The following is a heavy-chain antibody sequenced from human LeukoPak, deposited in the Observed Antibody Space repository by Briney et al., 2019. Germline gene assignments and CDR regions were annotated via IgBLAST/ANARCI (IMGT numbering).Heavy chain of an antibody. CDR2: ISSSGSTI. Sequence: PGGSLRLSCAASGFTFSDYYMSWIRQAPGKGLEWVSYISSSGSTIYYADSVKGRFTISRDNAKNSLYLQMNSLRAEDTAVYYCASPLGRRLPIRSQNDYWGQGTLVTVSS. CDR1: GFTFSDYY. V-gene: IGHV3-11*01. J-gene: IGHJ4*02. CDR3: ASPLGRRLPIRSQNDY. D-gene: IGHD1-26*01.